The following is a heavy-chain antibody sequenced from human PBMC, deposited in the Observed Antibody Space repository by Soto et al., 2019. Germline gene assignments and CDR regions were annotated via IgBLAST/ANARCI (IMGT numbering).Heavy chain of an antibody. D-gene: IGHD3-3*01. CDR2: IIPIFGTA. V-gene: IGHV1-69*13. Sequence: GASVKVSCKASGGTFSSYAISWVRQAPGQGLEWMGGIIPIFGTANYAQKFQGRVTITADESTSTAYMELSSLRSEDTAVYYCARDRGYDFPNWFDPWGQGTLVTSPQ. CDR1: GGTFSSYA. CDR3: ARDRGYDFPNWFDP. J-gene: IGHJ5*02.